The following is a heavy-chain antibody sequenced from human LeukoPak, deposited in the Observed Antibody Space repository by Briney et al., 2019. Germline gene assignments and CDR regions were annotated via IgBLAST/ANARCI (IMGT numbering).Heavy chain of an antibody. V-gene: IGHV1-2*02. CDR1: GYTFTGYY. Sequence: ASVKVSCKASGYTFTGYYMHWVRQAPGQGLEWMGWINPNSGGTNYAQKFQGRVTMTRDTSISTAYMELSRLRSDDTAVYYCARGGGRAYYYDSSGYYSLFDYWGQGTLVTVSS. D-gene: IGHD3-22*01. CDR2: INPNSGGT. CDR3: ARGGGRAYYYDSSGYYSLFDY. J-gene: IGHJ4*02.